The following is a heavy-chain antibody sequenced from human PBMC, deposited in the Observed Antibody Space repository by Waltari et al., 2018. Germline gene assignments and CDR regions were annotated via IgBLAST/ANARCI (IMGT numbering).Heavy chain of an antibody. Sequence: QVQLQQWGTGLLKPSETLSLTCAVHGGSFSGYYWSVTGQPPGKGLEWIGEINHSGSTNYNPSLKSRVTISVDTSKNQFSLKLSSVTAADTAVYYCARLYCSSTSCFLDYWGQGTLVTVSS. D-gene: IGHD2-2*01. CDR2: INHSGST. V-gene: IGHV4-34*01. CDR1: GGSFSGYY. CDR3: ARLYCSSTSCFLDY. J-gene: IGHJ4*02.